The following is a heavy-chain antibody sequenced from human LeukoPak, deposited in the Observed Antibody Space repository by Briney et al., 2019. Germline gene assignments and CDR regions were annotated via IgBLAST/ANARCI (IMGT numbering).Heavy chain of an antibody. J-gene: IGHJ4*02. CDR2: IYYSGST. D-gene: IGHD5-24*01. CDR1: GGSISSYY. CDR3: ARDLEMATIRLHRYFAY. Sequence: SETLSLTCTASGGSISSYYWSWIRQPPGKGLEWIAYIYYSGSTNYNPSLKSRITISVDTSKNQFSLKLSSVTAADTAVYYCARDLEMATIRLHRYFAYWGQRTLVTVSS. V-gene: IGHV4-59*01.